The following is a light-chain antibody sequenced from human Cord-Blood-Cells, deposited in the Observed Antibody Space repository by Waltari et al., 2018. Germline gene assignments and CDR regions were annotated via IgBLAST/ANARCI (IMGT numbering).Light chain of an antibody. Sequence: DIQMTQSPSSLSASVGDRVTITFRASQSISSYLNWYQQKPGKAPKLLIYAAASLQSGVPSMFSGSGSGTDFTLSISSLQPECFATYYCQQSYSTLWTFGQGTKMEIK. CDR3: QQSYSTLWT. J-gene: IGKJ1*01. V-gene: IGKV1-39*01. CDR2: AAA. CDR1: QSISSY.